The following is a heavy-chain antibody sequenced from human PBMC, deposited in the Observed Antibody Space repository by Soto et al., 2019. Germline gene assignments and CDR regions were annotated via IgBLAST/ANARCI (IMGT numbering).Heavy chain of an antibody. CDR3: ARVVRFCHSPTCRGVNWFDP. Sequence: QVQLQESGPGLVEPSQALSLTCSVFGGSISSGDYYWSLMRQPPGTGIEWIGSMSYVGATYYNPSLKSSVIISADTSRNFFSLKVNSETAADTAVYPCARVVRFCHSPTCRGVNWFDPWGQGTLVTVTS. D-gene: IGHD3-3*01. CDR2: MSYVGAT. V-gene: IGHV4-30-4*01. J-gene: IGHJ5*02. CDR1: GGSISSGDYY.